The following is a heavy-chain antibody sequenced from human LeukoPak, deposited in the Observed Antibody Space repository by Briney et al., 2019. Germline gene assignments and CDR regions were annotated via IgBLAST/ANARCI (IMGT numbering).Heavy chain of an antibody. CDR1: GYTFTGYY. V-gene: IGHV1-2*02. D-gene: IGHD3-16*02. J-gene: IGHJ4*02. CDR2: INPNSGGT. CDR3: ARDWTDDYVWGSYRTSDY. Sequence: ASVKVSCKASGYTFTGYYMHWVRQAPGQGLEWMGWINPNSGGTNYAQKFQGRVTMTRDTSISTAYMELSRLRSDDTAVYYCARDWTDDYVWGSYRTSDYWGQGTLVTVSS.